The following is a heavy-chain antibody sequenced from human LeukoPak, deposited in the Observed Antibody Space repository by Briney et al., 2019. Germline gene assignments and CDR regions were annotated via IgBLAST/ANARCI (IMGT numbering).Heavy chain of an antibody. CDR1: GFTFSSYF. Sequence: PGGSLRFSCAASGFTFSSYFMSWVRQAPGKGLEWVSTISGSGGSAYYADSVKGRFTISRDNSKNTLYLQMNSLRAEDTAVYYCAKDLFSSSCAYFDYWGQGTLVTVSS. V-gene: IGHV3-23*01. D-gene: IGHD6-13*01. CDR3: AKDLFSSSCAYFDY. CDR2: ISGSGGSA. J-gene: IGHJ4*02.